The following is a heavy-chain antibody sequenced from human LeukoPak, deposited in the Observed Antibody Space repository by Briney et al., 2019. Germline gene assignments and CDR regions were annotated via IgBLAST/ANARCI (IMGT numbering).Heavy chain of an antibody. J-gene: IGHJ4*02. V-gene: IGHV3-33*01. CDR1: GFTFSSYG. CDR2: IWYDGSNK. D-gene: IGHD6-13*01. Sequence: GGSLRLSCAASGFTFSSYGMHWVRQAPGKGLEWVAVIWYDGSNKYYADSVKGRFTISRDNSKNTLYLQMNSLRAEDTAVYYCARERRRYSSSWSFDDWGQGTLVTVSS. CDR3: ARERRRYSSSWSFDD.